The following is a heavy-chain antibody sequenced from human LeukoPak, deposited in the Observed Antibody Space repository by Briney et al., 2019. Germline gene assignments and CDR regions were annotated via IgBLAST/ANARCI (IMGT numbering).Heavy chain of an antibody. D-gene: IGHD3-3*01. Sequence: GGSLRLSCAASGFTFSNYAMSWVRQAPGKGLEWVAGITDSGDSTSFSDSVKGRFTIPRHNSKNTLYLQMSSLRVEDTAIYYCVRERMNVLRFLEWSTFDYWGQGTLAIVSS. CDR2: ITDSGDST. CDR1: GFTFSNYA. J-gene: IGHJ4*02. V-gene: IGHV3-23*01. CDR3: VRERMNVLRFLEWSTFDY.